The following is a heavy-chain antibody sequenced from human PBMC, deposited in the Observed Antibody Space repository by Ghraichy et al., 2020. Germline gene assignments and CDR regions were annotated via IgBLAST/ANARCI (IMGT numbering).Heavy chain of an antibody. J-gene: IGHJ3*02. V-gene: IGHV3-74*01. Sequence: GGSLRLSCAASGFTLSNYYMHWVRQAPGKGLVWVSLIKSDGRNIIFADSVKGRFTISRDNAKNTLYLQMNSLRAEDTAVYYCVREADDFDIWGQGTVDTVSS. CDR2: IKSDGRNI. CDR1: GFTLSNYY. CDR3: VREADDFDI.